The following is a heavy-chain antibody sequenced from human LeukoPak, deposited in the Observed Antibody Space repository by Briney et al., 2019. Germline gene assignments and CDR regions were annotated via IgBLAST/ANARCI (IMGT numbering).Heavy chain of an antibody. D-gene: IGHD1-26*01. J-gene: IGHJ5*02. Sequence: PSETLSLTCAVYGGSFSGYYWSWIRQPPGKGLEWIGSIYYSGSTYYNPSLKSRVTISVDTSKNQFSLKLSSVTAADTAVYYCARLLDSISGDWFDPWGQGTLVTVSS. V-gene: IGHV4-34*01. CDR3: ARLLDSISGDWFDP. CDR2: IYYSGST. CDR1: GGSFSGYY.